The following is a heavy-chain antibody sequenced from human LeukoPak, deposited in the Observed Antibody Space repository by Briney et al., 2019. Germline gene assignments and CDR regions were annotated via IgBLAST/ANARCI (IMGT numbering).Heavy chain of an antibody. Sequence: ASVKVFCKASGYTFTSYGISWVRQAPGQGLEWMGWISAYNGNTNYAQKLQGRVTMTTDTSTSTAYMELRSLRSDDTAVYYCARAYCSSTSCQGAHFQYWGQGTLVTVSS. CDR3: ARAYCSSTSCQGAHFQY. D-gene: IGHD2-2*01. CDR1: GYTFTSYG. CDR2: ISAYNGNT. J-gene: IGHJ1*01. V-gene: IGHV1-18*04.